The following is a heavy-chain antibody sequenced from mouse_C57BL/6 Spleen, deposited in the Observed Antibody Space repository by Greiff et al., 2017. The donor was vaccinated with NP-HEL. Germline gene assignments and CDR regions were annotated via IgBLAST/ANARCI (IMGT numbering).Heavy chain of an antibody. CDR3: ARQGLEGYFDY. CDR2: ISNGGGST. Sequence: EVKVEESGGGLVQPGGSLKLSCAASGFTFSDYYMYWVRQTPEKRLEWVAYISNGGGSTYYPDTVKGRFTISRDNAKNTLYLQMSRLKSEDTAMYYCARQGLEGYFDYWGQGTTLTVSS. J-gene: IGHJ2*01. D-gene: IGHD3-3*01. CDR1: GFTFSDYY. V-gene: IGHV5-12*01.